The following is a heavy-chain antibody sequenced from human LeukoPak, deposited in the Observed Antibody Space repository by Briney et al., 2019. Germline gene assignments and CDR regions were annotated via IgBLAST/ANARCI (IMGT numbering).Heavy chain of an antibody. CDR3: AKDPHSYGVLEGFGY. Sequence: PGGSLRLSCAASGFTFGTYAMSWVRQAPGKGLEWVSGISHSGGSTYYADSVKGRFTVSRDNSKNTVYLQMNSLRAEDTAVYYCAKDPHSYGVLEGFGYWGQGTLVTVSS. CDR1: GFTFGTYA. D-gene: IGHD5-18*01. J-gene: IGHJ4*02. V-gene: IGHV3-23*01. CDR2: ISHSGGST.